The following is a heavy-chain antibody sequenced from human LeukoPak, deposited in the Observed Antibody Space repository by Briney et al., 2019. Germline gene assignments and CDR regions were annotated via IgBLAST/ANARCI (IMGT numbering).Heavy chain of an antibody. Sequence: GGSLRLSCAASGFTFSSNWMSWVRQAPGKGLERVANIKQDGSEKYYVDSVKGRFTISRDNAKNSLYLQMNSLRAEDTALYYCAKDIVGSSGWTFDYWGQGTLVTVSS. CDR2: IKQDGSEK. CDR1: GFTFSSNW. V-gene: IGHV3-7*03. J-gene: IGHJ4*02. D-gene: IGHD6-19*01. CDR3: AKDIVGSSGWTFDY.